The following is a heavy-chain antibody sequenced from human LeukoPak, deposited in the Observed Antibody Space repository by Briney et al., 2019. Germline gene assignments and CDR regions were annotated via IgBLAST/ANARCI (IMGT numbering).Heavy chain of an antibody. CDR2: ISSSSSTI. V-gene: IGHV3-48*01. CDR1: GFTFSSYS. Sequence: GGSLRLSCAASGFTFSSYSMNWVRQDPGKGLEWVSYISSSSSTIYYADSVKGRFTISRDNAKNSLYLQMNSLRAEDTAVYYCARDCEWCGSGSYPTLLFRYYGMDVWGQGTTVTVSS. CDR3: ARDCEWCGSGSYPTLLFRYYGMDV. D-gene: IGHD3-10*01. J-gene: IGHJ6*02.